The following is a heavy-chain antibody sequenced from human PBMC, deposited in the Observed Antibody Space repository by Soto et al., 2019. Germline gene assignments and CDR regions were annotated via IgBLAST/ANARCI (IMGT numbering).Heavy chain of an antibody. J-gene: IGHJ4*02. CDR3: ARDVDSSSWTDFDY. V-gene: IGHV3-48*02. Sequence: EVHLVESGGGVVQPGGSLRLSCAASGFIFSSYNMNWVRQAPGKGLEWISYIRISGSSGSSTTYYADSVKGRFTISRDNAKNSLYLQMSSLRDEDTAVYYCARDVDSSSWTDFDYWGQGTLVTVSS. CDR2: IRISGSSGSSTT. CDR1: GFIFSSYN. D-gene: IGHD6-13*01.